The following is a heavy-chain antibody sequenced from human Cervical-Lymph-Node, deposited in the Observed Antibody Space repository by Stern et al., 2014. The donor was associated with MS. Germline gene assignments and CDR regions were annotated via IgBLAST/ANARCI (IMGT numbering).Heavy chain of an antibody. J-gene: IGHJ6*02. CDR3: AREEEDTAYYYGMDV. CDR2: ISYDGSSK. CDR1: GFTFSRYA. Sequence: VQLVESGGGVVQPGRSLRLSCAASGFTFSRYALHWVRQAPGKGLEWVAVISYDGSSKYYADSVKGRFTISRDNSKNTLSLQMNSLRPEDTAFYYCAREEEDTAYYYGMDVWGQGTTVTVSS. D-gene: IGHD5-18*01. V-gene: IGHV3-30*01.